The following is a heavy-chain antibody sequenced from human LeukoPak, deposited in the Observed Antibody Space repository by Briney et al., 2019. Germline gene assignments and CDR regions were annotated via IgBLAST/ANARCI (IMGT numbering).Heavy chain of an antibody. CDR3: AREKYYYDSSGYLGDAFDI. CDR1: GFTFSSFA. J-gene: IGHJ3*02. Sequence: PGRSLRLSCAASGFTFSSFAMSCVPGSPSKGLEWGSAISGSGGNTYSADSVKGRFTITRDNSKNTLYLQMNSLRAEDTAVYYCAREKYYYDSSGYLGDAFDIWGQGTMVTVSS. V-gene: IGHV3-23*01. D-gene: IGHD3-22*01. CDR2: ISGSGGNT.